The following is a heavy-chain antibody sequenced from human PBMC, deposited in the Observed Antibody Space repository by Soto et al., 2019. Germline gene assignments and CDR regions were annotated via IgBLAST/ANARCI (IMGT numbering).Heavy chain of an antibody. V-gene: IGHV6-1*01. CDR1: GDSVSSNRAA. Sequence: PPQTPSLTSAIPGDSVSSNRAAWNWIRHSPSRGLEWLGRTYYLSKWYNAYALSVKSRITIKPDISKNQFSLQPNSVTPEDQALYYCSREGVRDIGLMGWFDLWGQGNLVTVSS. CDR2: TYYLSKWYN. J-gene: IGHJ5*02. CDR3: SREGVRDIGLMGWFDL. D-gene: IGHD2-8*01.